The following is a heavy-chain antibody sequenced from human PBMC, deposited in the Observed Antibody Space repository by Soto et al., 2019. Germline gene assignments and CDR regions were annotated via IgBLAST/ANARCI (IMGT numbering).Heavy chain of an antibody. CDR3: ARRNRDRYNWFDP. V-gene: IGHV4-59*08. CDR2: IYYSGST. D-gene: IGHD1-1*01. Sequence: PSETLSLTCTASGGSISSYYWSWIRQPPGKGLEWIGYIYYSGSTNYNPSLKSRVTISVDTSKNQFSLKLSSVTAADTAVYYCARRNRDRYNWFDPWGQGTLVTVSS. J-gene: IGHJ5*02. CDR1: GGSISSYY.